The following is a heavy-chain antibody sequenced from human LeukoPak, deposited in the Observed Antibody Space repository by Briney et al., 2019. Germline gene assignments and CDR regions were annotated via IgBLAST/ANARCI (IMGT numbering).Heavy chain of an antibody. Sequence: SVKVSCKASGGTFSSYAISWVRQAPGQGLEWMGGIIPIFGTANYAQKFQGRVTITADESTSTAYMELSSLRSEDTAVYYCARVYPWRYYYGSGSSRKGSGNLWFDPWGQGTLVTVSS. J-gene: IGHJ5*02. CDR2: IIPIFGTA. V-gene: IGHV1-69*13. CDR1: GGTFSSYA. D-gene: IGHD3-10*01. CDR3: ARVYPWRYYYGSGSSRKGSGNLWFDP.